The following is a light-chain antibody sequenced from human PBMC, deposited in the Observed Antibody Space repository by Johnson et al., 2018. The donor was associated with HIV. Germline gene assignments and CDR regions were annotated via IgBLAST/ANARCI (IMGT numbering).Light chain of an antibody. CDR2: ENN. J-gene: IGLJ1*01. CDR3: GTWDSSLSRGG. Sequence: QSVLTQPPSVSAAPGQKVTISCSGSSSDMGNYAVSWYQQLPGTAPKLLIYENNKRPSGIPDRFSGSKSGTSATLGITGLQTGDAADYYCGTWDSSLSRGGFGTGTKVTVL. V-gene: IGLV1-51*02. CDR1: SSDMGNYA.